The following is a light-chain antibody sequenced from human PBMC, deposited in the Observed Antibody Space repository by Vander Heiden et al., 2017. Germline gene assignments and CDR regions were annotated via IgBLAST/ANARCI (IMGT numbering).Light chain of an antibody. V-gene: IGLV4-69*01. Sequence: QLVLTQSPSASASLGASVQLTCTLSSGPSSYAIAWHQQQPEKGPRYLMKLNSDGSHSKEDGIPDRFSGSSSGAERYPTISSLQSEDEADYYCQTWGTGIPWVFGGGTKLTVL. CDR3: QTWGTGIPWV. J-gene: IGLJ3*02. CDR2: LNSDGSH. CDR1: SGPSSYA.